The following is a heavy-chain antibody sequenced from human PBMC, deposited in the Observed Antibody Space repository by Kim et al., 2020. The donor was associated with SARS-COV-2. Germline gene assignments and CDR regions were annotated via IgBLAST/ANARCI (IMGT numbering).Heavy chain of an antibody. CDR3: ARGGSGGWDEAFDI. Sequence: DSVKGRFTISRDNSKNTLYLQMNSLRAEDTAVYYCARGGSGGWDEAFDIWGQGTMVTVSS. V-gene: IGHV3-53*01. D-gene: IGHD1-26*01. J-gene: IGHJ3*02.